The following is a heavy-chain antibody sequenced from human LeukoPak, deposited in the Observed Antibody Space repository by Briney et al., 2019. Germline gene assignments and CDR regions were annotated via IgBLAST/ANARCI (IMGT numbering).Heavy chain of an antibody. V-gene: IGHV1-46*01. J-gene: IGHJ4*02. D-gene: IGHD1-26*01. CDR2: INPSGGST. CDR3: ARDSGGHDYGDY. CDR1: GYTFTSYS. Sequence: ASVKVSCKASGYTFTSYSMHWVRQAPGQGLEWMGIINPSGGSTTYAQKFQGRVTMTRDTSTSTVYMELSSLRSEDTAVYYCARDSGGHDYGDYWGQGTLVTVSS.